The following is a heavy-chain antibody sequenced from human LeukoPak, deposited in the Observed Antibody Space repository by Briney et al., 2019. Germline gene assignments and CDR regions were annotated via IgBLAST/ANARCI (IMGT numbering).Heavy chain of an antibody. V-gene: IGHV3-23*01. Sequence: PGGSLRLSCAASGFIFSSYAMSWARQAPGKGLEWVSAISGSGGSTYYADSVKGLFTISRDNSKNSLYLQMNSLRAEDTAVYYCAKDLSSIVGATRRSAFDIWGQGTMVTVSS. CDR1: GFIFSSYA. CDR2: ISGSGGST. CDR3: AKDLSSIVGATRRSAFDI. J-gene: IGHJ3*02. D-gene: IGHD1-26*01.